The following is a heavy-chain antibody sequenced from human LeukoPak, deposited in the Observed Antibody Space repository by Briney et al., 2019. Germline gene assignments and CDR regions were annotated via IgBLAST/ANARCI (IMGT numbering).Heavy chain of an antibody. CDR2: ISAYNGNT. D-gene: IGHD3-22*01. Sequence: ASVDVSCKASGYTFTSYGISWVRQAPGQGLEWMGWISAYNGNTNYAQKLQGRVTMTTDTSTSTAYMELRSLRSDDTAVYYCARDQHYYDSSGYYLGLDWGQGTLVTVSS. J-gene: IGHJ4*02. CDR1: GYTFTSYG. V-gene: IGHV1-18*01. CDR3: ARDQHYYDSSGYYLGLD.